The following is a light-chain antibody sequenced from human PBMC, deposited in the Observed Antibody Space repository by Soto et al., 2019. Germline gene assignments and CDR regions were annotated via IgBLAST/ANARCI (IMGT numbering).Light chain of an antibody. CDR2: DVS. CDR3: QQRMSWPLT. J-gene: IGKJ4*01. V-gene: IGKV3-11*01. Sequence: EIVLTQSPATLSLSPGERATLSCRASQNIGRYLAWYQQTPGQVPRLLIYDVSDRATGIPARFSGSGSGTDFTLTISSLEPEDFAVYFCQQRMSWPLTFRGGTKVESK. CDR1: QNIGRY.